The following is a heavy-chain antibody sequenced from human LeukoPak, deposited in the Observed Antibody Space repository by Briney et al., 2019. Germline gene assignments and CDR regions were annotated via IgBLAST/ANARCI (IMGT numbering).Heavy chain of an antibody. V-gene: IGHV3-23*01. D-gene: IGHD2-15*01. J-gene: IGHJ4*02. CDR2: ISGGGGST. CDR3: ARDGGWELLQAKYYFDY. Sequence: PGGSLRLSCAASGFTFNNYAMSWVRQAPGKGLEWVSAISGGGGSTYYADSVRGRFTISRDNSKNTLYVQMTSLRAEDTAIYYCARDGGWELLQAKYYFDYWGQGTLVTVSS. CDR1: GFTFNNYA.